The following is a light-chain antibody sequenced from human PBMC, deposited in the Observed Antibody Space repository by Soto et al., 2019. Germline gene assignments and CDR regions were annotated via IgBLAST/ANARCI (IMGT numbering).Light chain of an antibody. Sequence: EIVLTQSPATLSLSPGERATLSCRASQSVSSYLAWYQQKPGQAPRLLIYDASNRATGIPARFSGSGSGTDFTLTISSLEPEDFAVYYCKQRSYWPPLYTFGQGTKLEIK. CDR2: DAS. CDR3: KQRSYWPPLYT. V-gene: IGKV3-11*01. CDR1: QSVSSY. J-gene: IGKJ2*01.